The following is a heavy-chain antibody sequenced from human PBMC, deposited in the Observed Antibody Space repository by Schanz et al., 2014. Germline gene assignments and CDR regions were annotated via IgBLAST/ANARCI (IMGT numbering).Heavy chain of an antibody. V-gene: IGHV3-30*18. CDR2: MSYDGSIK. D-gene: IGHD3-22*01. J-gene: IGHJ4*02. CDR1: GFTFNSYA. CDR3: AKDPSHGDYDYYFDY. Sequence: QVQLLESGGGLVQPGGSLRLSCAASGFTFNSYAMTWVRQAPGKGLEWVAAMSYDGSIKYYGDSVKGRFTISRDNSKNTLYLHMNTLRSEDTAVYYCAKDPSHGDYDYYFDYWGQGTLVTVSS.